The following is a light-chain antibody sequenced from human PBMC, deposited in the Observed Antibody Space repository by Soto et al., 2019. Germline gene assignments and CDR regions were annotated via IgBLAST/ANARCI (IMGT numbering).Light chain of an antibody. CDR2: DAS. CDR1: QSISSW. J-gene: IGKJ4*02. Sequence: DIQMTQSPSTLSASVGDRVTIACRASQSISSWLAWYQQKPGKAPKLLIYDASSLESGVPSRFSGSGSGTEFTLTIPSLQPDDFATYYCQQSNSYTCTFGTGTNLEIK. CDR3: QQSNSYTCT. V-gene: IGKV1-5*01.